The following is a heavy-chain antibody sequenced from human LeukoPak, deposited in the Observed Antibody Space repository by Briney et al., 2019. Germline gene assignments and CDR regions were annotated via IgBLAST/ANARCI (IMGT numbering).Heavy chain of an antibody. V-gene: IGHV3-23*01. D-gene: IGHD6-13*01. CDR1: GFTFSSYA. J-gene: IGHJ4*02. Sequence: GGSLRLSCAASGFTFSSYAMSWVRQAPGKGLEWVSAISGSGGSTYYADSVKGRFTISRDNSKNTLYLQMNSLRAEDTAAYYCATHTSDSSWYVYFDYWGQGTLVTVSS. CDR3: ATHTSDSSWYVYFDY. CDR2: ISGSGGST.